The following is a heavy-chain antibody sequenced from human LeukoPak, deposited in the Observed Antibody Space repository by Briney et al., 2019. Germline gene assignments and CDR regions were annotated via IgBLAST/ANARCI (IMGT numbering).Heavy chain of an antibody. CDR3: AREGCSSTSCFSGDYYFMDV. CDR2: IYYSGST. Sequence: SETLSLTCTVSGGSTSSSNYYWDWIRQPPGKGLEWIGSIYYSGSTYYNPSLKSRVTISVDTSKNQFSLKLSSVTAADTAVYYCAREGCSSTSCFSGDYYFMDVWGKGTTVTVSS. J-gene: IGHJ6*03. CDR1: GGSTSSSNYY. V-gene: IGHV4-39*02. D-gene: IGHD2-2*01.